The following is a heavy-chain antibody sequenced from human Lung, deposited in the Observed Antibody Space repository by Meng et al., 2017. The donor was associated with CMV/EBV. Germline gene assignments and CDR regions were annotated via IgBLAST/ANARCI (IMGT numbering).Heavy chain of an antibody. J-gene: IGHJ4*02. D-gene: IGHD2-21*02. V-gene: IGHV7-4-1*02. CDR1: GYSLRSYA. CDR2: INPSTAHP. Sequence: QVQLVQSGLELKKPGASVKFSCKASGYSLRSYAVNWLRQAPGRGLEWMGWINPSTAHPTYAQDFTGRFVFSLDISVNTAYLQINSLKAEDTAIYYCVRDVPDGDISLFDSWGQGTLVTVSS. CDR3: VRDVPDGDISLFDS.